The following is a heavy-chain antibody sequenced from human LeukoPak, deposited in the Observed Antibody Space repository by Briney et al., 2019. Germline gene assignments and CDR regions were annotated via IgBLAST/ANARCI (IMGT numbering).Heavy chain of an antibody. J-gene: IGHJ6*03. CDR3: ARSTVIIYYYYMDV. Sequence: GGSLRLSCAASGFTFSSYSMNWVRQAPGKGLEWVSYISSSSGTIYYADSVKGRFTISRDNAKNSLYLQMNSLRAEDTAVYYCARSTVIIYYYYMDVWGKGTTVTVSS. CDR1: GFTFSSYS. CDR2: ISSSSGTI. V-gene: IGHV3-48*01. D-gene: IGHD4-17*01.